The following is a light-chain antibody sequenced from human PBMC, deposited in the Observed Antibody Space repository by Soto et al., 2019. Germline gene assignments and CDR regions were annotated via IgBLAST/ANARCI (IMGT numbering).Light chain of an antibody. CDR3: QKYNSYWT. J-gene: IGKJ1*01. CDR2: KAS. CDR1: QSISSW. Sequence: DIQMTQSPSTLSASVGDRVTITCRASQSISSWLAWYQQKPGKAPKLLIYKASSLESGVPSRFSGSGSGTEVTLTISSLQPDDFANYYCQKYNSYWTFGQGTKVEIK. V-gene: IGKV1-5*03.